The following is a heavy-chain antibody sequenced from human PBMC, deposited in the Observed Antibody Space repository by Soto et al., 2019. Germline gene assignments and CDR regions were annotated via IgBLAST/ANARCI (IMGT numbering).Heavy chain of an antibody. Sequence: QVQLQESGPGLVKPSETLSLTCTVSGGSISSYYWSWIRQPPGKGLEWIGYIYYSGSTNYNPSLXSXAXRXLDPSTNQFSLKLSSVPAADAAVYYCARRSGGSLDYWGQGTLVTVSS. CDR3: ARRSGGSLDY. J-gene: IGHJ4*02. CDR1: GGSISSYY. CDR2: IYYSGST. D-gene: IGHD3-10*01. V-gene: IGHV4-59*08.